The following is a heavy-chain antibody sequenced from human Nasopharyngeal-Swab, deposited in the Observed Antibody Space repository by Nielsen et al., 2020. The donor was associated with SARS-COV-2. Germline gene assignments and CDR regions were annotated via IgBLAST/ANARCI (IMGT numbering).Heavy chain of an antibody. J-gene: IGHJ4*01. Sequence: GESLKISCGSSGFRLSDYWMHWVRQVPGKGLEWVARVNEDGTTITYADSVKGRFTISRDYAKNTRFLRRRSLRDDDTAVYYCTRDLSGPVDLWGLGILVTVSS. CDR1: GFRLSDYW. CDR3: TRDLSGPVDL. V-gene: IGHV3-74*03. CDR2: VNEDGTTI. D-gene: IGHD1-26*01.